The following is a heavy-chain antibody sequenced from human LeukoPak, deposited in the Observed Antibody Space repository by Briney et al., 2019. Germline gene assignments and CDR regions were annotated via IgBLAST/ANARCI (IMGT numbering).Heavy chain of an antibody. V-gene: IGHV4-4*07. CDR1: GGSISSYY. Sequence: SETLSLTCNVSGGSISSYYWTWIRQPAGKGLEWIGRMHTSGNTNYSPSLKSRITMSVGTSKNQFSLKLSSVTAADTAVYYCAREGGQERYFDCWGQGTLVTVSS. CDR2: MHTSGNT. J-gene: IGHJ4*02. CDR3: AREGGQERYFDC.